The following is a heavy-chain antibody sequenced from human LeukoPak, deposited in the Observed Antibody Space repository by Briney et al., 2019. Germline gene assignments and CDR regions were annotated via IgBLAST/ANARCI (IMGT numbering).Heavy chain of an antibody. J-gene: IGHJ5*02. CDR3: ARGRYSAGDNWFDP. Sequence: SETLSLTCTVSGGXITSSYWSWIRQSPGKGLEWIGYIHNTGSTNYNPPLKSRVTMLIDTSKNQFSLRLSSVTAADTAVYYCARGRYSAGDNWFDPWGQGTLVTVSS. CDR1: GGXITSSY. CDR2: IHNTGST. D-gene: IGHD3-9*01. V-gene: IGHV4-59*01.